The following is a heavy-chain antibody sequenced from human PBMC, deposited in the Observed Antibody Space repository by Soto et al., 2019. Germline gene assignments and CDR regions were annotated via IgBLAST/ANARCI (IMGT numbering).Heavy chain of an antibody. Sequence: TLSLTCTVSGGSISSGGYYWSWIRQHPGKGLEWIGYIYYSGSTYYNPSLKSRVTISVDTSKNQFSLKLSSVTAADTAVYYCATGIVGATGHFDYWGQGTLVTVS. CDR1: GGSISSGGYY. CDR3: ATGIVGATGHFDY. D-gene: IGHD1-26*01. V-gene: IGHV4-31*03. CDR2: IYYSGST. J-gene: IGHJ4*02.